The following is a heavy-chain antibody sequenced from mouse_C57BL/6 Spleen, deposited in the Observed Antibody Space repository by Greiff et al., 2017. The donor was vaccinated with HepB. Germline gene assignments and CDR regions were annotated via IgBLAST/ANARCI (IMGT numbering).Heavy chain of an antibody. Sequence: EVKLMESGGGLVQPGGSLSLSCAASGFTFTDYYMSWVRQPPGKALEWLGFIRNKANGYTTEYSASVKGRFTISRDNSQSILYLQMNALRAEDSATYYCARTIEASMDYWGQGTSVTVSS. V-gene: IGHV7-3*01. J-gene: IGHJ4*01. CDR2: IRNKANGYTT. CDR3: ARTIEASMDY. D-gene: IGHD2-12*01. CDR1: GFTFTDYY.